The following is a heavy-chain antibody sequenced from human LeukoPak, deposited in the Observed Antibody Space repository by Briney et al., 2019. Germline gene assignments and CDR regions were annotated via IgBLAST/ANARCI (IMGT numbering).Heavy chain of an antibody. CDR1: GFTFSGFA. D-gene: IGHD3-16*01. J-gene: IGHJ6*03. CDR2: ISGSGDTT. V-gene: IGHV3-23*01. CDR3: AKFGGNSYYYYYMDV. Sequence: GGSLRLSCAASGFTFSGFAMSWVRQAPGKGLEWVSGISGSGDTTNYADSVKGRFTISRDNSKNTLYLQMNSLRVEDTAVYYCAKFGGNSYYYYYMDVWGKGTTVTVFS.